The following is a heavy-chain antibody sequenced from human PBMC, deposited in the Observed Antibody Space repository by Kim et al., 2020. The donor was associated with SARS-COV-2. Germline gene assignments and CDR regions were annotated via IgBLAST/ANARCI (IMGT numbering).Heavy chain of an antibody. J-gene: IGHJ5*02. D-gene: IGHD2-2*01. V-gene: IGHV3-30*01. Sequence: KGRFTISRDNSKNTLYLQMNSLRAEDTAVYYCARGRGYGLRSTSSGGFDPWGQGTLVTVSS. CDR3: ARGRGYGLRSTSSGGFDP.